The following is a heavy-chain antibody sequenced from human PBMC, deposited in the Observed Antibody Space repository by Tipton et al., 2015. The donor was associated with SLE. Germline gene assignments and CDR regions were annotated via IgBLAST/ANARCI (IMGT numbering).Heavy chain of an antibody. CDR3: ARGRRGYTAYVVPDY. CDR2: MYYSGST. V-gene: IGHV4-31*03. Sequence: TLSLTCTVSGGSISSGGYYWSWIRQHPGKGLEWIGYMYYSGSTYYNPSLKSRVSISVDTSKNQFSLKLSSLTAADTAVYYWARGRRGYTAYVVPDYWGQGTQVTVSS. J-gene: IGHJ4*02. D-gene: IGHD5-12*01. CDR1: GGSISSGGYY.